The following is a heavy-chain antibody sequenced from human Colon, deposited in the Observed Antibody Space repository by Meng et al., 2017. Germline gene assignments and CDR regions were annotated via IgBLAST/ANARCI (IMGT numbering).Heavy chain of an antibody. V-gene: IGHV1-8*02. D-gene: IGHD3-10*01. CDR3: ATIRGFLYGYSDD. CDR1: GYPFTAYV. CDR2: VTPKSGST. Sequence: QVQRVQSGAEVTKPGASVQVSCKASGYPFTAYVISWVRQATGQGPEWLGWVTPKSGSTVYAPKFQGRVTMTRNTSISTAYLELTNLRSEDTAMYYCATIRGFLYGYSDDWGQGTLVTVSS. J-gene: IGHJ4*02.